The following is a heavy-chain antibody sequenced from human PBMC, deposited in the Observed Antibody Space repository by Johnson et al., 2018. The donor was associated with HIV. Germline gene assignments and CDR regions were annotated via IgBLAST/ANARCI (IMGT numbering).Heavy chain of an antibody. Sequence: VQLVESGGGLIQPGGSLRLSCAASGFAVSSNYMSWVRQAPGKGLEWVSVIYSGGSTYYADSVKGRCTISSDDSENKLYLQMKSLKTEDTAVYYCARDRYSGSFTLGAFDIWGQGTVVTVSS. CDR2: IYSGGST. J-gene: IGHJ3*02. CDR1: GFAVSSNY. D-gene: IGHD1-26*01. V-gene: IGHV3-53*01. CDR3: ARDRYSGSFTLGAFDI.